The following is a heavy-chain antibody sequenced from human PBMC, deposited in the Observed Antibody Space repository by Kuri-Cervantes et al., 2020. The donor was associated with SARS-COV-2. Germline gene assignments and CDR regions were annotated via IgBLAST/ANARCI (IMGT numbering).Heavy chain of an antibody. Sequence: GESLKISCASSGFTFSDYDMHWVRQAPGKGLEWVAVIWYDGRNTYYTGSVKGRFTISRDNAENSLYLQMNSLRGEDTAVYYCARDGTAGGSYNWFDPWGQGTLVTVSS. CDR1: GFTFSDYD. V-gene: IGHV3-33*08. CDR3: ARDGTAGGSYNWFDP. J-gene: IGHJ5*02. CDR2: IWYDGRNT. D-gene: IGHD1-26*01.